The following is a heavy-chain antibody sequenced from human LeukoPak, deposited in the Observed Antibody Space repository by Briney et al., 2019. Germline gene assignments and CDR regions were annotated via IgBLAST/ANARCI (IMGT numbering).Heavy chain of an antibody. CDR2: MNPNSGGT. D-gene: IGHD5-24*01. CDR3: ARGDGEEFDY. CDR1: GYTFTGYY. Sequence: ASVKVSCKASGYTFTGYYMHWVRQAPGQGLEWMGWMNPNSGGTRYAQKFQGRVTMARDTSISAAYMELSRLRSDDTAVYYCARGDGEEFDYWGQGTLVTVSS. V-gene: IGHV1-2*02. J-gene: IGHJ4*02.